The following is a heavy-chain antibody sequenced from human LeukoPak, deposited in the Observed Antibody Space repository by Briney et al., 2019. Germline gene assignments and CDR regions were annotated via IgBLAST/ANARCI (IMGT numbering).Heavy chain of an antibody. D-gene: IGHD3-16*01. V-gene: IGHV4-39*07. CDR3: ARDTIGIGLRLGEYTDY. CDR2: IYHSGST. Sequence: PSETLSLTCTVSGGSISNSFFYWGWIHQPPGKGLEWIGSIYHSGSTYYNPSLKSRVTISVGTSKKQFSLKLSSVTAADTAVYYCARDTIGIGLRLGEYTDYWGQGILVTVSS. J-gene: IGHJ4*02. CDR1: GGSISNSFFY.